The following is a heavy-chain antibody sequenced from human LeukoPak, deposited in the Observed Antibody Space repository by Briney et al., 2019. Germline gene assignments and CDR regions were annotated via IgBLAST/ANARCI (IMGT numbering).Heavy chain of an antibody. Sequence: ASVKVSCKASGFTFTTYAVHWVRQAPGQRLEWMGWIHPGNDNTKYSQKFQGRVTITSDTSATTAYMELSSLRSEDTAAYYCAGGPGWRFGELAPAPFDHWGQGTLVTVSS. CDR3: AGGPGWRFGELAPAPFDH. CDR1: GFTFTTYA. D-gene: IGHD3-10*01. J-gene: IGHJ4*02. CDR2: IHPGNDNT. V-gene: IGHV1-3*01.